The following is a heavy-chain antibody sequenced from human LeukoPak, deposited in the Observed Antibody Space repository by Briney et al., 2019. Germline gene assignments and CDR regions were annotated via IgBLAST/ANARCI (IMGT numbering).Heavy chain of an antibody. Sequence: GGSLRLSCAASGFTVSSNYMNWVRQAPGKGLEWVANIKQDGSEKYYMDSVKGRFTISRDNAKNSLYLQMNSLRAEDTAVYYCTRGDLVGVTGRAYQHWGQGTLATVSS. CDR3: TRGDLVGVTGRAYQH. D-gene: IGHD1-26*01. CDR1: GFTVSSNY. V-gene: IGHV3-7*01. CDR2: IKQDGSEK. J-gene: IGHJ1*01.